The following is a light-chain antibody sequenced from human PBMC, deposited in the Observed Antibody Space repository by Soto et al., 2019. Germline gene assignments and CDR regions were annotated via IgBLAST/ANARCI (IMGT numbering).Light chain of an antibody. CDR2: DVT. J-gene: IGLJ1*01. CDR3: CSYTNSSAYV. CDR1: SSYVGGYNY. Sequence: QSVLTQPASVSGSPGQSITISCTGTSSYVGGYNYVSWYQQHPGKAPKLMIYDVTNRPSGVSNRFSGSKSDNTASLTISGLQAEDEADYYCCSYTNSSAYVFGTGTKVTVL. V-gene: IGLV2-14*03.